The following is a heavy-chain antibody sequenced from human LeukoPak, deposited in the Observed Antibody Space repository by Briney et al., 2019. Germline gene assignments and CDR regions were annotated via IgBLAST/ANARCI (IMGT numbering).Heavy chain of an antibody. CDR1: GFTFRSHA. CDR2: IYENGGTT. Sequence: GGSLRLSGVGSGFTFRSHAMSWVRQAPEKGLEFVSGIYENGGTTYYADSVKGRFSISRDNSKNTLYLQMDSLRGEDTAVYYCAKDFRIGYSAHFDYWGQGALVTVSS. V-gene: IGHV3-23*01. CDR3: AKDFRIGYSAHFDY. D-gene: IGHD2-21*01. J-gene: IGHJ4*02.